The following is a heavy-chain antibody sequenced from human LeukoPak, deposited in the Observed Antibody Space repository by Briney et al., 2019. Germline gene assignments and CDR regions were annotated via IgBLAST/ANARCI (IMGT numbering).Heavy chain of an antibody. V-gene: IGHV5-51*01. CDR3: ARRGYCSSTNCPRAFDI. D-gene: IGHD2-2*01. Sequence: EESLKISCKGSGYSFTSYWIGWVRQMPGKGLEWMGIIYPGDSDTRYSPSFQGQVTISADKSISTAYLQWSSLKASDTAMYYCARRGYCSSTNCPRAFDIWGQGTMVTVSS. CDR1: GYSFTSYW. CDR2: IYPGDSDT. J-gene: IGHJ3*02.